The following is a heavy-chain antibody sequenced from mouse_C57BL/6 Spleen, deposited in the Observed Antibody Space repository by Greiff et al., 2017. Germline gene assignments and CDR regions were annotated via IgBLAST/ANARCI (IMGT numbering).Heavy chain of an antibody. CDR1: GFSLTSYA. V-gene: IGHV2-9-1*01. J-gene: IGHJ4*01. Sequence: VQRVESGPGLVAPSQSLSITCTASGFSLTSYAISWVRQPPGKGLEWLGVIWTGGGTNYNSALKSRLSISKDNSKSQVFLKMNSLQTDDTARYYCARKREYEYGEAMDYWGQGTSVTVSS. CDR3: ARKREYEYGEAMDY. D-gene: IGHD2-4*01. CDR2: IWTGGGT.